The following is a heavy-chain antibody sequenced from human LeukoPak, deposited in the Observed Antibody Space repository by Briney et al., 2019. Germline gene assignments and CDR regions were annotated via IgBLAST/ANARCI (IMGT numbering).Heavy chain of an antibody. Sequence: KTSETLSLTCTVSGYSISTLSNWGWIRQSPGKGPEWVASIYHGGSIYYNPSLRGRVTISMDTSKNQISLTLTSVTAADTAVYYCAREKALMDHYDFSGYDWEYWGRGSLVIVSS. CDR2: IYHGGSI. CDR3: AREKALMDHYDFSGYDWEY. D-gene: IGHD3-22*01. CDR1: GYSISTLSN. J-gene: IGHJ4*02. V-gene: IGHV4-38-2*02.